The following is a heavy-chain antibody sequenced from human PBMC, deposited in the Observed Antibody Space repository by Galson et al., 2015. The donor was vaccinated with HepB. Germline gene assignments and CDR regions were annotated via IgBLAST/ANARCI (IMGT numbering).Heavy chain of an antibody. CDR3: ARLLGSGSVDY. V-gene: IGHV4-59*08. CDR1: GGSISSYY. D-gene: IGHD3-10*01. CDR2: IYYSGST. Sequence: ETLSLTCTVSGGSISSYYWSWIRQPPGKGLEWIGYIYYSGSTNYNPSLKSRVTISVDTSKNQFSLKLSSVTAADTAVYYCARLLGSGSVDYWGQGTLVTVSS. J-gene: IGHJ4*02.